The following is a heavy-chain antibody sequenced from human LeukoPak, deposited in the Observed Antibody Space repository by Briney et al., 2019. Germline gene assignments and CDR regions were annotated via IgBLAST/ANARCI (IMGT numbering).Heavy chain of an antibody. J-gene: IGHJ4*02. D-gene: IGHD6-13*01. CDR2: ISYGGTNK. CDR3: AKDWYDYTSRGSTVDF. Sequence: PGRSLRLSCAASGFTFSGYVMHWARQAPGKGLEWVAVISYGGTNKYYADSVRGRFTISRDNSKSTLYLQMNSLRAEDTAVYYCAKDWYDYTSRGSTVDFWGQGTLVTVSS. CDR1: GFTFSGYV. V-gene: IGHV3-30*18.